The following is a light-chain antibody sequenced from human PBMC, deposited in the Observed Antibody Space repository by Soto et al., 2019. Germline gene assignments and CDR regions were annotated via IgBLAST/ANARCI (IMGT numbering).Light chain of an antibody. CDR2: GAS. CDR3: QQSNNWPLT. CDR1: QSVSRD. V-gene: IGKV3-15*01. Sequence: EIVMTQSPATLSVSPGERATLSCRASQSVSRDLGWYQQKPGQAPRLLIYGASTRATGVPARFSGSGSGTEFTLTISSLQSEDFAIYYCQQSNNWPLTFGGGTKVEFK. J-gene: IGKJ4*01.